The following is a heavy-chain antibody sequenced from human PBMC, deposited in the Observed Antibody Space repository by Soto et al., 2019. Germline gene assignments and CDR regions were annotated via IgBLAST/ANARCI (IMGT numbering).Heavy chain of an antibody. Sequence: ASVKVSCKASGYTFTSYGIHWVRQAPGQRLEWMGWINAANGDTKYSPKFQGRVTITRDTSASTAYMELSSLRSEDTAVYYCVRRHVSATGIDWFDPWGQGTLVTVPQ. CDR1: GYTFTSYG. CDR3: VRRHVSATGIDWFDP. J-gene: IGHJ5*02. V-gene: IGHV1-3*01. D-gene: IGHD6-13*01. CDR2: INAANGDT.